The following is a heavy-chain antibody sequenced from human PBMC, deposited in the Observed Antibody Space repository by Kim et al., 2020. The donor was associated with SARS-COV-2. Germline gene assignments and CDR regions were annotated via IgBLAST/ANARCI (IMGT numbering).Heavy chain of an antibody. CDR3: ARGTSTSDLNY. V-gene: IGHV4-31*03. CDR1: GGSISSGYHY. CDR2: IYYNGNT. J-gene: IGHJ4*02. D-gene: IGHD3-10*01. Sequence: SETLSLTCSVSGGSISSGYHYWNWIRQHPGKGLEWIGYIYYNGNTYYNPSLKSRVSISSDASKNQFSVNLTSVTAADTAVYYCARGTSTSDLNYWGQGAPVTVSS.